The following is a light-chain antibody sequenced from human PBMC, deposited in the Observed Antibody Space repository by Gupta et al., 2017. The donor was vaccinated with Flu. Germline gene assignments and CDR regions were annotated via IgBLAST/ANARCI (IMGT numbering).Light chain of an antibody. J-gene: IGKJ1*01. CDR3: QQYGSSPTWT. CDR2: GAS. V-gene: IGKV3-20*01. Sequence: SPGTLSLSPGERATLSCRASQSVSSSYLAWYQQKPGQAPRLLIYGASSRDTGIPDRFSGSGSGTDFTLTISRLEPEDFAVYYCQQYGSSPTWTFGQGTKVEIK. CDR1: QSVSSSY.